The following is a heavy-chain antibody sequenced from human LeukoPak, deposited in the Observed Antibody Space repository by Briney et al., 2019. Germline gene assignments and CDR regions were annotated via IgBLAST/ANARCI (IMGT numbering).Heavy chain of an antibody. CDR3: ASVLETDYDFWINY. CDR2: INHSGST. D-gene: IGHD3-3*01. CDR1: GGSFSGYY. Sequence: SETLSLTCAVCGGSFSGYYWSWIRQPPGKGLEWIGEINHSGSTNYNPSLKSRVTISVDTSKNQFSLKLSSVTAADTAVYYCASVLETDYDFWINYSGQGTLVPVSS. V-gene: IGHV4-34*01. J-gene: IGHJ4*02.